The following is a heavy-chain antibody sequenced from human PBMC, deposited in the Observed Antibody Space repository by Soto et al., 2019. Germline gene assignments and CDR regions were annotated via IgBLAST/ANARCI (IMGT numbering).Heavy chain of an antibody. V-gene: IGHV1-18*01. CDR1: GYTFTSYG. Sequence: GASVKVSCKASGYTFTSYGISWVRQAPGQGLEWMGWISAYNGNTNYAQKLQGRVTMTTDTSTSTAYMELGSLRSDDTAVYYCARSPAIEGERYYDILTGYGHGLQLDYWGQGTLDTVSS. CDR3: ARSPAIEGERYYDILTGYGHGLQLDY. D-gene: IGHD3-9*01. CDR2: ISAYNGNT. J-gene: IGHJ4*02.